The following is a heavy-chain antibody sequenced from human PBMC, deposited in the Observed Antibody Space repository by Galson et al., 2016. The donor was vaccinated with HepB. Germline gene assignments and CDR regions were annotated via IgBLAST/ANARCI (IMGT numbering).Heavy chain of an antibody. J-gene: IGHJ4*02. CDR3: TRVDYDTTLT. Sequence: SLRLSCAASGFTFSGSGIHWVRQASGKGLEWIGRIRSKANNYATAYAASVKGRFTISRDDSKNTAYLQMNSLKIEDTAVYYCTRVDYDTTLTWGQGTLVAVSS. CDR1: GFTFSGSG. D-gene: IGHD3-22*01. V-gene: IGHV3-73*01. CDR2: IRSKANNYAT.